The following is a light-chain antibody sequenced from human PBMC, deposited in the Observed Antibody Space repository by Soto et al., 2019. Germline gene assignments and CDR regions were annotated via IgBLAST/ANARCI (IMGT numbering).Light chain of an antibody. CDR1: SSDVGGYNY. J-gene: IGLJ1*01. V-gene: IGLV2-14*01. CDR2: DVS. CDR3: SSYTSSSTLYV. Sequence: QSVLTQPASVSGSPGQSITISCTGTSSDVGGYNYVSWYQQHPGKAPKLMIYDVSNRPSGVSNRFSGSKSGNTASLTIPGLQAEDEADYYCSSYTSSSTLYVFGTG.